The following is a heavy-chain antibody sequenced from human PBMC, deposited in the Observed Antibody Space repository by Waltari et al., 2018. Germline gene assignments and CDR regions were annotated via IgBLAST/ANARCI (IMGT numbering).Heavy chain of an antibody. CDR1: GSTLRHHD. J-gene: IGHJ3*01. CDR3: ARGYHSFDV. Sequence: EEPLVAAGGGLIRPGGSVRLSWYSSGSTLRHHDMDWVRQAPGKGLEWVGRTRNKANSYTTEYAASVKGRFTVSRDESRDSLYLQMTSLKTEDTAVYYCARGYHSFDVWGQGTMVTVSS. D-gene: IGHD1-20*01. V-gene: IGHV3-72*01. CDR2: TRNKANSYTT.